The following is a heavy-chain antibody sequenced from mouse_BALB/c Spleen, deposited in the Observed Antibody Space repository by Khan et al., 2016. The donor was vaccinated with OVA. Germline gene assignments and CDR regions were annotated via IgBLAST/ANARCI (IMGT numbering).Heavy chain of an antibody. V-gene: IGHV1-7*01. J-gene: IGHJ3*01. D-gene: IGHD1-1*01. CDR3: VNHGSSSAWFTY. CDR2: INPSTDYT. CDR1: GYTFTNYW. Sequence: LKQSGAELAKPGASVKMSCKASGYTFTNYWMHWVKQRPGQGLEWIGYINPSTDYTEYNQKFKDKASLTADKSSSTAYMQLTSLTSEDSALYYGVNHGSSSAWFTYWGQGTLVTVSA.